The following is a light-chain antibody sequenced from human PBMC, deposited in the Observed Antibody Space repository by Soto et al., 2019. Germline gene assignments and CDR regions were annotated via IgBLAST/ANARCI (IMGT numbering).Light chain of an antibody. CDR2: GAS. Sequence: IVMGQSPATVGVSPGERATLSCRASQSVGNNLAWYRQKPGQAPRLLIYGASNRATGIPDRFSGSGSGTDFTLTISRLEPEDFAVYYCQQYGSSGTFGQGTKVDIK. CDR3: QQYGSSGT. CDR1: QSVGNN. V-gene: IGKV3-20*01. J-gene: IGKJ1*01.